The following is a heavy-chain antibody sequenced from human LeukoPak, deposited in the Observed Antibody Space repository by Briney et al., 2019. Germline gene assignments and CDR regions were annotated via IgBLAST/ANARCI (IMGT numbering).Heavy chain of an antibody. CDR3: ARGPSSGSGSSYFDS. J-gene: IGHJ4*02. D-gene: IGHD3-10*01. V-gene: IGHV4-34*01. CDR2: INHSGST. CDR1: GGSFGGYY. Sequence: SETLSLACAVYGGSFGGYYWSWIRQPPGKGLEWIGEINHSGSTNYNSSLKSRVTLSVDTSKNQFSLKLSSVTAADTGLYFCARGPSSGSGSSYFDSWGQGILVTVSS.